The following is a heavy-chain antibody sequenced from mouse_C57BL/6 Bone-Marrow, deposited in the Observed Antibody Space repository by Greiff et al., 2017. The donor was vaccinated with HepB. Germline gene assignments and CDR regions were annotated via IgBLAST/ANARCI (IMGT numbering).Heavy chain of an antibody. CDR3: ARRDYGSSYGY. CDR1: GFTFSSYG. J-gene: IGHJ2*01. D-gene: IGHD1-1*01. CDR2: ISSGGSYT. V-gene: IGHV5-6*02. Sequence: EVMLVESGGDLVKPGGSLKLSCAASGFTFSSYGMSWVRQTPDKRLEWVATISSGGSYTYYPDSAKGRFTISRDNAKNTLYLQMSSLKSEDTAMYYCARRDYGSSYGYWGQGTTLTVSS.